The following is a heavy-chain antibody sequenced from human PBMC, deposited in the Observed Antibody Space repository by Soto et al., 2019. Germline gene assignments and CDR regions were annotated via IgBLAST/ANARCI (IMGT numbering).Heavy chain of an antibody. V-gene: IGHV3-64*01. D-gene: IGHD6-6*01. Sequence: EVQLVESGGGLAQPGESLRLSCAASGFTFSSDAMDWVRQAPGKGLEYVSGISSNGIGTYYASSVKGRFTISRDNSRDTVYLQMDSLRPEDMGVYYCARRARADYYYMDVWGKGTTVTVS. CDR3: ARRARADYYYMDV. CDR2: ISSNGIGT. CDR1: GFTFSSDA. J-gene: IGHJ6*03.